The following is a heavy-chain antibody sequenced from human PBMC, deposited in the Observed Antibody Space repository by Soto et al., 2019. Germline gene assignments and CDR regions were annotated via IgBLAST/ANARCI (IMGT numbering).Heavy chain of an antibody. D-gene: IGHD6-13*01. V-gene: IGHV1-8*01. J-gene: IGHJ6*02. CDR1: GYTFTSYD. CDR3: ARSMSESSRWYMDYYYGMDV. Sequence: ASVKVSCKASGYTFTSYDINWVRQATGQGLEWMGWMNPNSGNTGYAQKFQGRVTMTRNTSISTAYMELSSLRSEDTAVYYCARSMSESSRWYMDYYYGMDVWGQGTTVTVSS. CDR2: MNPNSGNT.